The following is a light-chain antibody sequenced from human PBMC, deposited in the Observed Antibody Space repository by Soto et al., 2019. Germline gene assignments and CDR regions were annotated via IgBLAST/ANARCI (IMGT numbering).Light chain of an antibody. V-gene: IGKV3-20*01. CDR2: DAS. J-gene: IGKJ5*01. CDR3: QQYGDSLLT. CDR1: QSVNFY. Sequence: EIVLTQSPATLSLSPGERATLSCRASQSVNFYLAWYQQKPGQAPRLLIYDASNRATGIPDRFSGSGSGTDFTLTISRLEPEDFAVYYCQQYGDSLLTFGQGTRLEIK.